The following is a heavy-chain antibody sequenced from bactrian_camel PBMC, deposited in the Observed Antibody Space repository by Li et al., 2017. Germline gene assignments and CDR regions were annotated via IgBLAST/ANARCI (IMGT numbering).Heavy chain of an antibody. J-gene: IGHJ4*01. Sequence: VQLVESGGGSVQAGGSLRLACATSGVTYNFMGWFRQAPGKEREGVAGIRTAGGDPYYAHSVKGRFTISRDNAKNTVYLQMNSLKPEDTATYYCAAEGGVEVAAGYDYWGQGTQVTVS. V-gene: IGHV3-3*01. CDR3: AAEGGVEVAAGYDY. D-gene: IGHD3*01. CDR2: IRTAGGDP. CDR1: GVTYNF.